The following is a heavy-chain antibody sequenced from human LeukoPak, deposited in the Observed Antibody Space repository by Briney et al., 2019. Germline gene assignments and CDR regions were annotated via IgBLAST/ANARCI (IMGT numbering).Heavy chain of an antibody. Sequence: GASVKVSCKASGGTFSSYAISWVRQAPGQGLEWMGRIIPIFGIANYAQKFQGRVTITADKSTSTAYMELSSLRSEDTAVYYCARVGPAAVIQDYYYSGRDVWGKGPRVPFS. CDR3: ARVGPAAVIQDYYYSGRDV. CDR1: GGTFSSYA. CDR2: IIPIFGIA. V-gene: IGHV1-69*04. J-gene: IGHJ6*04. D-gene: IGHD2-2*01.